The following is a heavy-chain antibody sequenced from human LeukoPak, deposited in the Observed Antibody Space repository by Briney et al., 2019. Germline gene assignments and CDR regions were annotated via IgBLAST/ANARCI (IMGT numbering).Heavy chain of an antibody. CDR1: GFTFKNHG. D-gene: IGHD3-10*02. Sequence: GGSLRLSCAASGFTFKNHGMSWVRQAPGKGLEWVSYISSSGSTIYYADSVKGRFTISRDNAKNSLYLQMNSLRAEDTAVYYCAELGITMIGGVRGKGTTVTISS. J-gene: IGHJ6*04. V-gene: IGHV3-48*03. CDR3: AELGITMIGGV. CDR2: ISSSGSTI.